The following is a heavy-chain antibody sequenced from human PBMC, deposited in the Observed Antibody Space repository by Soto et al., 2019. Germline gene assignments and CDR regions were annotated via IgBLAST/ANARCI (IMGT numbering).Heavy chain of an antibody. CDR1: GFTFSSYG. CDR2: IWYDGSNK. J-gene: IGHJ6*02. CDR3: ARGGAAAGGYCYYYYGMDV. Sequence: QVQLVESGGGVVQPGRSLRLSCAASGFTFSSYGMHWVRQAPGKGLEWVAVIWYDGSNKYYADSVKGRFTISRDNSKNTLYLQMNSLRAEDTAVYYCARGGAAAGGYCYYYYGMDVWGQGTTVTVSS. V-gene: IGHV3-33*01. D-gene: IGHD6-13*01.